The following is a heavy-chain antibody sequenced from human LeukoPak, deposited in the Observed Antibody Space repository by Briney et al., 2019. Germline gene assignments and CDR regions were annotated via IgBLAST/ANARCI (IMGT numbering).Heavy chain of an antibody. J-gene: IGHJ4*02. D-gene: IGHD5-18*01. CDR1: GFTFSSYG. CDR3: AKGRGQSYPHYYFDS. V-gene: IGHV3-30*02. CDR2: VRYDGSNK. Sequence: GGSLRLSCAASGFTFSSYGMHWVRQASGKGLEWVAFVRYDGSNKYYADSVKGRFTISRDSSKNTLYLQMNSLRPEDTAVYYCAKGRGQSYPHYYFDSWGQGTLVTVSS.